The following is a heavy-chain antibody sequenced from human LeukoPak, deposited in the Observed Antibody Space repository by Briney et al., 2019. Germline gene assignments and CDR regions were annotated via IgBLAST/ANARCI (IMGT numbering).Heavy chain of an antibody. CDR1: GYTFTGYY. CDR2: INPSGGST. J-gene: IGHJ4*02. D-gene: IGHD1-1*01. CDR3: ARDRDNWNEGGGFDY. Sequence: ASVKVSCKASGYTFTGYYMHWVRQAPGQGLEWMGIINPSGGSTSYAQKFQGRVTMTRDMSTSTVYMELSSLRSEDTAVYYCARDRDNWNEGGGFDYWGQGTLVTVSS. V-gene: IGHV1-46*01.